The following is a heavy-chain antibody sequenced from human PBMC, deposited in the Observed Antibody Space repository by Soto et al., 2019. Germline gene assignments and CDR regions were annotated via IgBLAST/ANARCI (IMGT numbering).Heavy chain of an antibody. CDR2: IFYSGTT. D-gene: IGHD1-1*01. Sequence: SETLSLTCTVSGDSISSADYYWSWIRQTPGRGLEWIGHIFYSGTTYYNPSLKSRLTISVDTSKNHFSLRLTSVTAADTAVYYCARDLWVEPELYYYGMDVWGQGTTVTV. CDR3: ARDLWVEPELYYYGMDV. V-gene: IGHV4-30-4*01. J-gene: IGHJ6*02. CDR1: GDSISSADYY.